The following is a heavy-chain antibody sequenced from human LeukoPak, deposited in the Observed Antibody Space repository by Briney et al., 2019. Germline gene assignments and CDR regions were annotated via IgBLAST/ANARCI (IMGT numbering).Heavy chain of an antibody. J-gene: IGHJ4*02. D-gene: IGHD3-22*01. V-gene: IGHV4-31*03. CDR1: GGSISSGGYY. CDR2: IYYSGST. CDR3: ARVQCYYDSSGYYYYLDY. Sequence: SETLSLTCTVSGGSISSGGYYWSWIRQRPGKGLEWIGYIYYSGSTYYNPSLKSRVTISVDTSKNQFSLKLSSVTAADTAVYYCARVQCYYDSSGYYYYLDYWGQGTLVTVSS.